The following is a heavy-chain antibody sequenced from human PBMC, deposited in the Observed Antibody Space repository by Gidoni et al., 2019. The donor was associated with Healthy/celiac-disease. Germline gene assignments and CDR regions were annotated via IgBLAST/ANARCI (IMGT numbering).Heavy chain of an antibody. J-gene: IGHJ4*02. CDR3: AKDRVAVADTFDY. CDR1: GFTFSSYA. CDR2: ISDSGSST. V-gene: IGHV3-23*01. Sequence: EVQLLESGGGLVQPGGSLRLSCAASGFTFSSYAMSWVRQAPGKGLGWVSAISDSGSSTYYADSVKGRFTISRDNSKNTLYLQMNSLRAEDTAVYYCAKDRVAVADTFDYWGQGTLVTVSS. D-gene: IGHD6-19*01.